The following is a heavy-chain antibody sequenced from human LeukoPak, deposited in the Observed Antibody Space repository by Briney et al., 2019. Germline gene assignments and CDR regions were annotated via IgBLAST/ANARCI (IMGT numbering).Heavy chain of an antibody. J-gene: IGHJ4*02. CDR3: ARGVVIAPQTFDY. CDR2: VYFTGRT. V-gene: IGHV4-59*01. CDR1: GGSIRSYY. Sequence: PSETLSLTCTVSGGSIRSYYWSWIRQPPGRGLEWIGNVYFTGRTNYNPSLKSRVTISVDTSKSQFSLKLSSVTAADTAVYYCARGVVIAPQTFDYWGQGTLVTVSS. D-gene: IGHD2-21*01.